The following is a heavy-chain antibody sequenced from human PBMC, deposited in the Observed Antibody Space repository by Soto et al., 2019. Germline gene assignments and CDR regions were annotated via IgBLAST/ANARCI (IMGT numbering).Heavy chain of an antibody. Sequence: ASVKVSCKASGYTFTSYAMHWVRQAPGQRLEWMGWINAGNSDTKYSQKFQGRVTITRNTSISTAYMELSSLRSEDTAVYYCSREVNFYGLDVWGQGTTVTVSS. CDR3: SREVNFYGLDV. J-gene: IGHJ6*02. CDR2: INAGNSDT. V-gene: IGHV1-3*01. CDR1: GYTFTSYA.